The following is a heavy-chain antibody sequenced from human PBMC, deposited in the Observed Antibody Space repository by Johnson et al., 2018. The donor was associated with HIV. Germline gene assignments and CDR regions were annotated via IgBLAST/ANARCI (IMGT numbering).Heavy chain of an antibody. Sequence: VQLVESGGGLVQPGGSLRLSCVASGFTFDDYAMHWVRQAPGKGLEWVSAISGSGGSTYYADSVQGRFTISRDNAKNSLYLQMNRLRAEDTALYSCAKDSPAADAFDIWGQGTMVTVSS. V-gene: IGHV3-9*01. D-gene: IGHD6-25*01. CDR3: AKDSPAADAFDI. CDR2: ISGSGGST. CDR1: GFTFDDYA. J-gene: IGHJ3*02.